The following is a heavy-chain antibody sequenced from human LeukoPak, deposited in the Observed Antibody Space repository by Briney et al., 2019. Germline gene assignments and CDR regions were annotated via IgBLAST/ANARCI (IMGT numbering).Heavy chain of an antibody. J-gene: IGHJ3*02. CDR3: ARDYYDSSGYYSAFDI. V-gene: IGHV3-20*04. Sequence: PGGSLRLSCAASGFTFDDYGMSWVRQAPGKGLEWVAGINWNGGSTGCADSVKGRFTISRDNAKNSLYLQMNSLRAEDTALYYCARDYYDSSGYYSAFDIWGQGTMVTVSS. CDR1: GFTFDDYG. D-gene: IGHD3-22*01. CDR2: INWNGGST.